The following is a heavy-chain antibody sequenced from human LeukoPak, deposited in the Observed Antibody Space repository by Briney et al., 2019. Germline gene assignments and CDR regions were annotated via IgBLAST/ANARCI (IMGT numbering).Heavy chain of an antibody. D-gene: IGHD3-22*01. CDR1: GYTFTSYG. J-gene: IGHJ5*02. V-gene: IGHV1-18*01. Sequence: ASVTVSCTASGYTFTSYGISWVRQAPGQGLEWMGWISAYNGNTNYAQKLQGRVTMTTDTSTSTAYMELRSLRSDDTAVYYCARDYYDSSGYYSWFDPWGQGTLVTVSS. CDR3: ARDYYDSSGYYSWFDP. CDR2: ISAYNGNT.